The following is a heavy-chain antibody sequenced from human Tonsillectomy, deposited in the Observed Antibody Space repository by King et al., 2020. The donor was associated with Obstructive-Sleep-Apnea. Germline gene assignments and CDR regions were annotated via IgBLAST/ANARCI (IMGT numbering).Heavy chain of an antibody. CDR3: ARTTTSGGDHIYWRCDL. CDR1: GFSLTTTGMS. Sequence: VTLKESGPALVKPRQTLTLTCTFSGFSLTTTGMSVPWIRQPPGQALEWLALIDWDDDKYYSTSLKTRLTISKDTAKNQVVLTMTNMDPVDTATYFCARTTTSGGDHIYWRCDLWGRGTLVTVSS. D-gene: IGHD4-17*01. V-gene: IGHV2-70*01. J-gene: IGHJ2*01. CDR2: IDWDDDK.